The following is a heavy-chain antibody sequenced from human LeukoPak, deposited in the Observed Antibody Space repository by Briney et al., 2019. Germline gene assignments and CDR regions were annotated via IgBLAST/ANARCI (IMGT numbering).Heavy chain of an antibody. CDR2: IIPIFGTA. Sequence: SVKVSCKASGGTFSSYAISWVRQAPGQGLEWMGGIIPIFGTANYAQKFQGRVTITADESTSTAYMELSSLRSEDTAVYYCARDHKSGPIFFDYWGQGTLVTVSS. CDR1: GGTFSSYA. CDR3: ARDHKSGPIFFDY. V-gene: IGHV1-69*13. J-gene: IGHJ4*02.